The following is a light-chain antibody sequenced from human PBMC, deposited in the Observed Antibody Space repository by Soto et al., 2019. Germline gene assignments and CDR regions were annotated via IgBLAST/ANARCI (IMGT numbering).Light chain of an antibody. Sequence: QSVLTQPPSVSAAPGQKVTISCSGSSSNIGGNSVSWYQQLPGTAPKLLIYDDNKRPSGIPDRLSGSKSGTSATLGITGFQTGDEADYYCGSWDSSLSAYAFGTGTKVTVL. CDR1: SSNIGGNS. V-gene: IGLV1-51*01. CDR2: DDN. J-gene: IGLJ1*01. CDR3: GSWDSSLSAYA.